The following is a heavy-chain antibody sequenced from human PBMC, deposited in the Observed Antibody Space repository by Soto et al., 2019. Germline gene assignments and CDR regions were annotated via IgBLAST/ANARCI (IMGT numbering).Heavy chain of an antibody. V-gene: IGHV3-23*01. CDR3: AKAFGGTTPTNYYYYGMDV. Sequence: PGGSLRLSCAASGLTFSSYAMSWVRQAPGQGLEWVSAISGSGGSTYYAASVKGRFTISRDNSKNTLYLQMNSLRAEDTAVYYCAKAFGGTTPTNYYYYGMDVWGQGTTVTVSS. CDR1: GLTFSSYA. CDR2: ISGSGGST. D-gene: IGHD4-4*01. J-gene: IGHJ6*02.